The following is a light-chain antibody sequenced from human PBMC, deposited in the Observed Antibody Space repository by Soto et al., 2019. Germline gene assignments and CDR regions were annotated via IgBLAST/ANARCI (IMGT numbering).Light chain of an antibody. V-gene: IGKV3-20*01. CDR3: QQYGSSPLT. Sequence: EIVLTQSPGTLSLSPGERATLSCRASQSLSSTYLAWYQQKPGQAPRLLIYGASNRATGIPDRFSGSGSGTDFTLTINRLEPEDFAVYYSQQYGSSPLTFGQGTKVELK. J-gene: IGKJ1*01. CDR1: QSLSSTY. CDR2: GAS.